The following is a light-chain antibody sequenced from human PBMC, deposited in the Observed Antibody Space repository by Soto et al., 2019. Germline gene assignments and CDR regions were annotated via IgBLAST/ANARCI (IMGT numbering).Light chain of an antibody. Sequence: EIVMTQSPATLSVSPGERATLSCRASQSVSSNLAWYQQKPGQAPRLLIYRASSRAPGIPARFSGTGSGTEFDPTITSLCASIFAASVCPQSNNPPPWTVGQGTNVEIK. CDR3: PQSNNPPPWT. J-gene: IGKJ1*01. CDR1: QSVSSN. CDR2: RAS. V-gene: IGKV3-15*01.